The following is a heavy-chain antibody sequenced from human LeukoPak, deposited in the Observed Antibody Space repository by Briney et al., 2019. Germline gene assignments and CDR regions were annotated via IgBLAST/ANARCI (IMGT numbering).Heavy chain of an antibody. CDR2: VYTSGST. D-gene: IGHD1-7*01. V-gene: IGHV4-4*07. CDR3: ARLITGTTTAFDI. CDR1: GGSISSYY. Sequence: SETLSLTCTVSGGSISSYYWSWIRQPAGKGLERIGRVYTSGSTHYNPSLKSRVTMSVDTSKNQFSLKLSSVTAADTAVYYCARLITGTTTAFDIWGQGTMVTVSS. J-gene: IGHJ3*02.